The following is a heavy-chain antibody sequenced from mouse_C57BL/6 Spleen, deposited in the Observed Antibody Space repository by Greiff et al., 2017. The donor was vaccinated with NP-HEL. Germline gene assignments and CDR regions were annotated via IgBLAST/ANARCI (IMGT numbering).Heavy chain of an antibody. J-gene: IGHJ4*01. CDR1: GFTFTDYY. V-gene: IGHV7-3*01. CDR2: IRNKANGYTT. Sequence: EVKLMESGGGLVQPGGSLSLSCAASGFTFTDYYMSWVRQPPGKALEWLGFIRNKANGYTTEYSASVKGRFTISRDNSQSILYLQMNALGAEDSATYYCAGGSSYYYAMDYWGQGTSVTVSS. CDR3: AGGSSYYYAMDY. D-gene: IGHD1-1*01.